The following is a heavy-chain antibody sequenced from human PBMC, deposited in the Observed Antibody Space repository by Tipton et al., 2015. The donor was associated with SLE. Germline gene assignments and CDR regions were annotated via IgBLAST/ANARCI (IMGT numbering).Heavy chain of an antibody. CDR1: GGSISRYY. CDR2: IYTSGST. D-gene: IGHD3-9*01. J-gene: IGHJ4*02. V-gene: IGHV4-4*08. Sequence: TLSLTCTVSGGSISRYYWSWIRQPPGKGLEWIGYIYTSGSTNYNPSPKSRVTISVDTSKNQFSLKLSSVTAADTAVYYCARQGYDILTGYYKGFDYWGQGTLVTVSS. CDR3: ARQGYDILTGYYKGFDY.